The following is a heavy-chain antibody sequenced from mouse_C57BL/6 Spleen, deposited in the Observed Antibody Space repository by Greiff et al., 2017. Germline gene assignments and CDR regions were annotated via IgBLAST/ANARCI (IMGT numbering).Heavy chain of an antibody. V-gene: IGHV14-3*01. D-gene: IGHD2-4*01. CDR3: ARDYDYDEGRYAMDY. CDR1: GFNIKNTY. CDR2: IDPANGNT. J-gene: IGHJ4*01. Sequence: VQLKESVAELVRPGASVKLSCTASGFNIKNTYMRWVKQRPEQGLEWIGRIDPANGNTKYAPKFQGKATITADTSSNPAYLQRSSLTSGDTPIYYCARDYDYDEGRYAMDYWSQGTSVTISS.